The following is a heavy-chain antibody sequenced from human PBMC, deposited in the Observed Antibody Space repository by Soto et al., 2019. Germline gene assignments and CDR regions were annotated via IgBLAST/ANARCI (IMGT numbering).Heavy chain of an antibody. CDR2: IYHSGNT. V-gene: IGHV4-4*02. J-gene: IGHJ4*02. D-gene: IGHD3-22*01. CDR3: ARAANYYDSTGYYTFDH. Sequence: SETLSLTCVVSGDSISSSNWWSWVRQPPGKGLEWIGEIYHSGNTNYNPSLKSRVTISVNKSKNQFSLKLRSVTAADTAVYYCARAANYYDSTGYYTFDHWGQGTLVTVSS. CDR1: GDSISSSNW.